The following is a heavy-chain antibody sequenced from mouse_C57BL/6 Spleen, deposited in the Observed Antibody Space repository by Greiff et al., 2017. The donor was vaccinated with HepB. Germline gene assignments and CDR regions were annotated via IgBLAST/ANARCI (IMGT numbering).Heavy chain of an antibody. CDR1: GYAFTNYL. J-gene: IGHJ3*01. CDR2: INPGSGGT. V-gene: IGHV1-54*01. CDR3: ARGPYSNYPFAY. Sequence: VQLQQSGAELVRPGTSVKVSCKASGYAFTNYLIERVKQRPGQGLEWIGVINPGSGGTNYNEKFKGKATLTADKSSSTAYMQLSSLTSEDSAVYFCARGPYSNYPFAYWGQGTLVTVSA. D-gene: IGHD2-5*01.